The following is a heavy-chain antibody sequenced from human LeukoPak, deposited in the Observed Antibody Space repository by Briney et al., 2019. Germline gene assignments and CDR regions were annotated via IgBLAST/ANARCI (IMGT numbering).Heavy chain of an antibody. J-gene: IGHJ4*02. CDR1: GFTFSSYA. Sequence: QAGGSLRLSCAASGFTFSSYAVHWVRQAPGKGLEWVAVISYDGSHKYYADSVKGRFTISRDSSKNTLYLQMNSLRPEDTAVYYCARASPDDYGEDWGQGTLVTVSS. CDR3: ARASPDDYGED. V-gene: IGHV3-30*14. D-gene: IGHD4-17*01. CDR2: ISYDGSHK.